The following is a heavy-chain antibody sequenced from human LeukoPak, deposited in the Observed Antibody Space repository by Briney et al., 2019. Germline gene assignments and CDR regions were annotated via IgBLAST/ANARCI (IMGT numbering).Heavy chain of an antibody. Sequence: SETLSLTCAVSGYSISSGYYWGWIRQPPGKGLEWIGSIYHSGSTYYNPSLKSRVTISVDTSKNQFSLKLSSVTAADTAVYYCARDGHSLLWFGEQIGVRHYYYGMDVWGKGTTVTVSS. CDR1: GYSISSGYY. V-gene: IGHV4-38-2*02. CDR2: IYHSGST. J-gene: IGHJ6*04. D-gene: IGHD3-10*01. CDR3: ARDGHSLLWFGEQIGVRHYYYGMDV.